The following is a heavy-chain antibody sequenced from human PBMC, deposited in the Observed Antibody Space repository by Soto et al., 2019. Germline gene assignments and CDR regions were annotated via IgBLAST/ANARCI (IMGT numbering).Heavy chain of an antibody. CDR3: ARDLAVAGIRMLDY. V-gene: IGHV3-33*07. Sequence: GGSLRLSCAASGFTLNTYGMYWVRQAPGKGLEWVAVSWYDGTNKDYADSVKGRFTTSRDNSRNTLYLQMNSLRAEDTAVYYCARDLAVAGIRMLDYWGQGALVTVSS. CDR1: GFTLNTYG. CDR2: SWYDGTNK. D-gene: IGHD6-19*01. J-gene: IGHJ4*02.